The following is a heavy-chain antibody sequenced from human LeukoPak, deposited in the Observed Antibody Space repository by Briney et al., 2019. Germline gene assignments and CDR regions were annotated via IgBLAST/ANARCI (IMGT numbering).Heavy chain of an antibody. CDR3: ARDTHDYGLTLPFDY. D-gene: IGHD4/OR15-4a*01. CDR1: GFTFRSYA. V-gene: IGHV3-23*01. Sequence: GGSLRLSCAASGFTFRSYAMSWVRQAPGKGLEWVSAISGSGGSIYYADSVKGRFTISRDNAKNSLYLQMNSLRAEDTAVYYCARDTHDYGLTLPFDYWGQGTLVTVSS. CDR2: ISGSGGSI. J-gene: IGHJ4*02.